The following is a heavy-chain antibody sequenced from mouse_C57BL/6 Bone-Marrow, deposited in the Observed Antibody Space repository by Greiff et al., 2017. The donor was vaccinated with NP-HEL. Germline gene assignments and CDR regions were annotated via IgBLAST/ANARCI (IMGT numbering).Heavy chain of an antibody. D-gene: IGHD1-1*01. CDR2: ISSGSSTI. V-gene: IGHV5-17*01. J-gene: IGHJ2*01. Sequence: EVKLVESGGGLVKPGGSLKLSCAASGFTFSDYGMHWVRQAPEKGLEWVAYISSGSSTIYYADTVKGRFTISRDNAKNTLFLQMTSLRSEDTAMYYCARGGPGVVPFDYWGQGTTLTVSS. CDR1: GFTFSDYG. CDR3: ARGGPGVVPFDY.